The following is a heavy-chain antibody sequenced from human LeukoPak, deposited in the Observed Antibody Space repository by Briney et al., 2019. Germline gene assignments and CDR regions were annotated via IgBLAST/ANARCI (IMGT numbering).Heavy chain of an antibody. CDR1: GFMFSTYE. D-gene: IGHD3-10*01. J-gene: IGHJ4*02. CDR3: AQGSHVSV. CDR2: ISYNGRSI. Sequence: PGGSLRLSCAASGFMFSTYEMNWVRQAPGKRLEWLSYISYNGRSIYYADSVKGRFTISRDNSKNTLYLQMNSLRAEDTAVYYCAQGSHVSVWGQGTLVTVSS. V-gene: IGHV3-48*03.